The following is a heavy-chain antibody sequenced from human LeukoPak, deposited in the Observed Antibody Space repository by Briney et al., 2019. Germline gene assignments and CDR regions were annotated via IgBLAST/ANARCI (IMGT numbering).Heavy chain of an antibody. CDR2: IYHSGST. V-gene: IGHV4-30-2*02. CDR3: ASSTNPASHFDY. D-gene: IGHD1-14*01. CDR1: GGSISSGGYY. Sequence: SQTLSLTCTVSGGSISSGGYYWSWIRQPPGKGLEWIGYIYHSGSTYYNPSLKSRVTISVDRSKNQFSLKLSSVTAADTAVYYCASSTNPASHFDYWGQGTLVTVSS. J-gene: IGHJ4*02.